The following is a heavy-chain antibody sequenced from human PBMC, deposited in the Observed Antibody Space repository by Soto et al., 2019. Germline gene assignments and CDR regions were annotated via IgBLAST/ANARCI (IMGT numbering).Heavy chain of an antibody. CDR3: AQEVWSGPMDV. Sequence: QVQLVESGGGVVQPGRSLRLSCAASGFTFSSYGMHWVRQAPGKGLEWVAVISYDGSNKYYADSVKGRFTISRDNSKNTLYLQMNSLRAEDTAVYYCAQEVWSGPMDVWGQGTTVTVSS. D-gene: IGHD3-3*01. CDR2: ISYDGSNK. J-gene: IGHJ6*02. CDR1: GFTFSSYG. V-gene: IGHV3-30*18.